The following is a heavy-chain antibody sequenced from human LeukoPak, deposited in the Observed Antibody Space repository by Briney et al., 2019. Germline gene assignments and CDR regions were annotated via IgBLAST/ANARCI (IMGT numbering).Heavy chain of an antibody. CDR2: IYYSGST. CDR1: GVSISSYY. J-gene: IGHJ3*02. Sequence: KLSETLSLTCTVSGVSISSYYWSWIRQPPGKGLEWIGYIYYSGSTNYNPSLKSRVTISVDTSKNQFSLKLSSVTAADTAVYYCARDSTPNGDYAFDIWGQGTMVTVSS. V-gene: IGHV4-59*01. D-gene: IGHD4-17*01. CDR3: ARDSTPNGDYAFDI.